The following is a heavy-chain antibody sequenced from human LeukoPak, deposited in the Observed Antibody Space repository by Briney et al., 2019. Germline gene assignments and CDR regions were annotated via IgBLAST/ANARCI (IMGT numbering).Heavy chain of an antibody. D-gene: IGHD5-18*01. CDR1: VDSISSYY. V-gene: IGHV4-59*03. J-gene: IGHJ2*01. Sequence: PSETLSLTCTVSVDSISSYYWSWIPHPPGKGLEWIGYMYYSGRTSYNHSLKSRVTMSVDTSKNQFSLKLSSVTAADTAVYYCATIRDTAHRYWYFDLWGRGTLVIVSS. CDR2: MYYSGRT. CDR3: ATIRDTAHRYWYFDL.